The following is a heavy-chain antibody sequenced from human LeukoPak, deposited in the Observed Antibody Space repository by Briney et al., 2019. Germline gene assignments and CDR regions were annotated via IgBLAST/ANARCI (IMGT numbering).Heavy chain of an antibody. J-gene: IGHJ4*02. CDR1: GFTVSSNY. V-gene: IGHV3-53*01. CDR3: ARYTNYLDFDY. Sequence: PGGSLRLSCAASGFTVSSNYMSWVRQAPGKGLEWVSVIYSGGSTYYADSVKGRFTISRDNSKNTLYLQMNSLRAEDTAVYYCARYTNYLDFDYWGQGTLVTVSS. CDR2: IYSGGST. D-gene: IGHD1-7*01.